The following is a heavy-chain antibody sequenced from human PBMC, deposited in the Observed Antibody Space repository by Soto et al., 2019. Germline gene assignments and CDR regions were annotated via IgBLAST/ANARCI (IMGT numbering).Heavy chain of an antibody. Sequence: SVKVSCTASGGTFSSYAISWVRQAPGQGLEWMGGIIPIFGTANYAQKFQGRVTITADESTSTAYMELSSLRSEDTAVYYCARGGFSLYSRSWDFDYWGQGTLVTVSS. CDR2: IIPIFGTA. J-gene: IGHJ4*02. CDR1: GGTFSSYA. D-gene: IGHD6-13*01. V-gene: IGHV1-69*13. CDR3: ARGGFSLYSRSWDFDY.